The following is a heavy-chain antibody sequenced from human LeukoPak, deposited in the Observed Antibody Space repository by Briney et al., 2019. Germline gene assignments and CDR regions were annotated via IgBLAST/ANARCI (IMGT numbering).Heavy chain of an antibody. CDR2: ISAYNGNT. D-gene: IGHD1-26*01. J-gene: IGHJ3*02. Sequence: ASVKVSCKASGYTFTSYGISWVRQAPGQGLEWMGWISAYNGNTNYAQKLQGRVTMTTDTSTSTAYMELRSLRSDDTAVYYCATDSVGASLVNAFDIWGQGTMVTVSS. CDR1: GYTFTSYG. CDR3: ATDSVGASLVNAFDI. V-gene: IGHV1-18*01.